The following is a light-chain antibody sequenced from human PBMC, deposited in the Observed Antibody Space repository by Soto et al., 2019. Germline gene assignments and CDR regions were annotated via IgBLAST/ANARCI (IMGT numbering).Light chain of an antibody. CDR2: DAS. CDR3: QQRSIWWT. V-gene: IGKV3-11*01. Sequence: IVLPQYTATLSLSPGERATLSCRASQSVSSYLAWYQQKPGHAPALLIYDASNRATGLPARFSGSGSGTDFSPSVGCLEPEDFAVYDCQQRSIWWTFGQGTKVDIK. CDR1: QSVSSY. J-gene: IGKJ1*01.